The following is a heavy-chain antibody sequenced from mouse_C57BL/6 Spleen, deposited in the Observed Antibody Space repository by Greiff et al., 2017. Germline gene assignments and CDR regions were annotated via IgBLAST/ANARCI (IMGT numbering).Heavy chain of an antibody. CDR1: GFTFSDYY. Sequence: EVQGVESGGGLVQPGGSLKLSCAASGFTFSDYYMYWVRQTPEKRLEWVAYISNGGGSTYYPDTVKGRFTISRDNAKNTLYLQMSRLKSEDTAMYYCARRGYGSSYVYFDYWGQGTTLTVSS. J-gene: IGHJ2*01. V-gene: IGHV5-12*01. CDR2: ISNGGGST. D-gene: IGHD1-1*01. CDR3: ARRGYGSSYVYFDY.